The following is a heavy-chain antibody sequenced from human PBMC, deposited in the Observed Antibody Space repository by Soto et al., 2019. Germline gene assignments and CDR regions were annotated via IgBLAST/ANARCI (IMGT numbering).Heavy chain of an antibody. CDR3: ARVIVTLGPRANDAFDL. Sequence: QVQLVQSGAEVKKPGASVKLSCRAVGYNVTTQTMNWVRQAPGQSLEWMGWIRAGDDKTKYSQKSQGRVTITSDTSASTVYMELTSLTSEDTAVYYCARVIVTLGPRANDAFDLWCQGTLVTVSS. V-gene: IGHV1-3*01. CDR2: IRAGDDKT. D-gene: IGHD1-26*01. J-gene: IGHJ3*01. CDR1: GYNVTTQT.